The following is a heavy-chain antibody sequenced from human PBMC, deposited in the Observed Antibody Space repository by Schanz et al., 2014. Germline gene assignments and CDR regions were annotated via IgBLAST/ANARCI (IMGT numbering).Heavy chain of an antibody. CDR1: GLTFTSAW. J-gene: IGHJ6*02. D-gene: IGHD3-10*01. CDR2: ISGGGGTT. Sequence: EVQLVESGGGLVKPGGSLRLSCATSGLTFTSAWMSWVRQAPGKGLEWVSAISGGGGTTYYTDSVKGRFTISRDNSKSTRYLQMNSLRAEDTAVYYCAKDGPGGSGSYSADGCMDVWGQGTTVTVSS. V-gene: IGHV3-23*04. CDR3: AKDGPGGSGSYSADGCMDV.